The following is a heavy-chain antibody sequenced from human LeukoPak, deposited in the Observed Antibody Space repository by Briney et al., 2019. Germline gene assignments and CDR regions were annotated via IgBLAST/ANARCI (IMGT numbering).Heavy chain of an antibody. CDR1: GYTFTGYY. Sequence: GASVKVSCKASGYTFTGYYIHWVRQAPGQGLEWMGWINPNSGGTYSAQKFLGRVTMTRDTSISTAYMELSRLRSDDTAVYYCARAAAIILWFGELSFFDYWGQGTLVTVSS. V-gene: IGHV1-2*02. J-gene: IGHJ4*02. D-gene: IGHD3-10*01. CDR2: INPNSGGT. CDR3: ARAAAIILWFGELSFFDY.